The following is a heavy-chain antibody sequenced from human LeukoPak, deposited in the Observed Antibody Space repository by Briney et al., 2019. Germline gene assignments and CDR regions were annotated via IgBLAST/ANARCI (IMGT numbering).Heavy chain of an antibody. D-gene: IGHD3-3*01. CDR3: AGDFNYDFWSGYYTTSGGYGMDV. J-gene: IGHJ6*02. CDR2: ISAYNGNT. Sequence: ASVKVSCKASGYTFTSYGISWVRQAPGQGLEWMGWISAYNGNTNYAQKLQGRVTMTTDTSTSTAYMELRSLRSDDTAVYYCAGDFNYDFWSGYYTTSGGYGMDVWGQGTTVTVSS. V-gene: IGHV1-18*01. CDR1: GYTFTSYG.